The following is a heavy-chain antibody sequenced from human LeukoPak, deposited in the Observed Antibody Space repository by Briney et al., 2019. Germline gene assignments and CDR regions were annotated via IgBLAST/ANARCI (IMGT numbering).Heavy chain of an antibody. J-gene: IGHJ4*02. V-gene: IGHV1-8*01. Sequence: ASVKVSCEASGYTFTSYDINWVRQATGQGLEWMGWMNPNSGNTGYAQKFQGRVTMTRNTSISTAYMELSSLRSEDTAVYYYARGGPRRITMVRGVIISQTYYFDYWGQGTLVTVSS. CDR1: GYTFTSYD. CDR3: ARGGPRRITMVRGVIISQTYYFDY. D-gene: IGHD3-10*01. CDR2: MNPNSGNT.